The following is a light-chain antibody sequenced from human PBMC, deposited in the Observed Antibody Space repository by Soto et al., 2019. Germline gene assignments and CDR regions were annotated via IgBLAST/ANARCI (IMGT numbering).Light chain of an antibody. CDR1: TGAVTSDHY. Sequence: QTVVTQEPSLTVSPGGTVTLTCGSSTGAVTSDHYPYWFQQKPGQAPMTLIYETSNKNSWTPARFSGSLLGGKAALTLSGAQPEDEADYYCILSYSDAAVFGGGTKLTVL. CDR2: ETS. CDR3: ILSYSDAAV. V-gene: IGLV7-46*01. J-gene: IGLJ2*01.